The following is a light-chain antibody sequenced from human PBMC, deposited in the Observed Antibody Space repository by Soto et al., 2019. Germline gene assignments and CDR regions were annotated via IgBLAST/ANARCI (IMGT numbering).Light chain of an antibody. CDR1: SGDSNDL. V-gene: IGLV4-60*03. Sequence: QSVLTQSSSASASLGSSVKLTCTLSSGDSNDLIAWHQQQPGKAPRYMMKVEGSGYYNRGRGVPDRFSGSSSGADRYLTISNLQSEDEADYYCETWGSTIWVFGGGTKLTVL. J-gene: IGLJ3*02. CDR3: ETWGSTIWV. CDR2: VEGSGYY.